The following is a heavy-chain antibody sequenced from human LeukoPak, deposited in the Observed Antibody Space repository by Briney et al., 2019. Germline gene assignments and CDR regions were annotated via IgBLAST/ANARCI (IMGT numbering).Heavy chain of an antibody. Sequence: SETLSLTCTVSGGSISSGSYYWSWIRQPAGKGLEWIGRIYTSGSTNYNPSLKSRVTISVDTSKNQFSLKLSSVTAADTAVYYCARAGDIVATISWFDPWGQGTLVTVSS. CDR1: GGSISSGSYY. J-gene: IGHJ5*02. D-gene: IGHD5-12*01. CDR2: IYTSGST. CDR3: ARAGDIVATISWFDP. V-gene: IGHV4-61*02.